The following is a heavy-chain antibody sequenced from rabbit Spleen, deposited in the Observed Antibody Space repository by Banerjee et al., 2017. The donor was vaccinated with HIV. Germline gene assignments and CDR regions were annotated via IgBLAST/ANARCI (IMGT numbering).Heavy chain of an antibody. D-gene: IGHD1-1*01. Sequence: QSLEESGGDLVKPGASLTLTCTASGFSFSSSYYMCWVRQAPGKGLEWIACIYGGSSGRTYYASWAKGRFTISKPSSTTVTLQMTSLTAADTATYFCAREDTDNWSYNLWGPGTLVTVS. CDR1: GFSFSSSYY. J-gene: IGHJ4*01. CDR3: AREDTDNWSYNL. CDR2: IYGGSSGRT. V-gene: IGHV1S40*01.